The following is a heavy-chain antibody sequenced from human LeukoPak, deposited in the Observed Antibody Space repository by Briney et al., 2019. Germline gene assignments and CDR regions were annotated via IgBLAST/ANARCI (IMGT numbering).Heavy chain of an antibody. Sequence: PGGSLRLSCAASGFTFSSYEMNWVRQAPGKGLEWVSYISSSDRTTFYADSVKGRFTISRDNTKNSLYLQMNSLRAEDTAVYSCARGALQQFVRGALDYWGQGTLVTVSS. CDR3: ARGALQQFVRGALDY. V-gene: IGHV3-48*03. D-gene: IGHD6-13*01. CDR2: ISSSDRTT. CDR1: GFTFSSYE. J-gene: IGHJ4*02.